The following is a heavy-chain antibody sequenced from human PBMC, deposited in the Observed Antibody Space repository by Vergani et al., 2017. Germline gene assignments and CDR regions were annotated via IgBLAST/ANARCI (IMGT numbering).Heavy chain of an antibody. CDR3: TTGFPGSSWSTY. Sequence: EVQLVESGGGLVQPGRSLRLSCAASGFTFDDYDFHWVRQAPGKGLEWVSGILSNSGRIGYADSVKGRFTISRDDDKNSLYLQMNSLRIEDTSVYYCTTGFPGSSWSTYWGQGTLVTVSS. V-gene: IGHV3-9*01. J-gene: IGHJ4*01. D-gene: IGHD6-13*01. CDR1: GFTFDDYD. CDR2: ILSNSGRI.